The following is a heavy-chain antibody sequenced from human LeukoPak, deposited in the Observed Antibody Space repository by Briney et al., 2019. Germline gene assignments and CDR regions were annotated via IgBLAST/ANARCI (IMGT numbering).Heavy chain of an antibody. CDR1: RGTFSSYA. V-gene: IGHV1-69*13. Sequence: ASVKVSCKASRGTFSSYAISWVRQAPGQGLEWMGGIIPIFGTANYAQKFQGRVTITADESTSTAYMELSSLRSEDTAVYYCARFSSWYSRLYYYYGMDVWGQGTTVTVSS. CDR2: IIPIFGTA. CDR3: ARFSSWYSRLYYYYGMDV. D-gene: IGHD6-13*01. J-gene: IGHJ6*02.